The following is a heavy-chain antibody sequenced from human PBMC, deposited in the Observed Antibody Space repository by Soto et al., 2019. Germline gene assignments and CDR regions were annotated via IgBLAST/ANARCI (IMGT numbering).Heavy chain of an antibody. V-gene: IGHV3-33*01. CDR1: GFTFSSYG. Sequence: GGSLRLSCAASGFTFSSYGMHWVRQAPGKGLEWVAVIWYDGSNKYYADSVEGRFTISRDNSKNTLYLQMNSLRAEDTAVYYCARERPAGTYYYYYGMDVWGQGTTVTVSS. D-gene: IGHD1-26*01. CDR3: ARERPAGTYYYYYGMDV. CDR2: IWYDGSNK. J-gene: IGHJ6*02.